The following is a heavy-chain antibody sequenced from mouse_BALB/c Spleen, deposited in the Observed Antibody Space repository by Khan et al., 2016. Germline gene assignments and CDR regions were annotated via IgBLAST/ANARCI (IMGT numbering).Heavy chain of an antibody. CDR2: INPSTGYT. V-gene: IGHV1-7*01. CDR1: GYTFTSYW. J-gene: IGHJ2*01. CDR3: ATGGLLHFDY. D-gene: IGHD1-1*01. Sequence: QVQLQQSGAELAKPGASVKMSCKASGYTFTSYWMHWVKQRPGQGLEWIGYINPSTGYTEYTQKFKDKATLTADKSSSTAYMQLSSLTLEDSAVYYCATGGLLHFDYWGQGTTLTVSS.